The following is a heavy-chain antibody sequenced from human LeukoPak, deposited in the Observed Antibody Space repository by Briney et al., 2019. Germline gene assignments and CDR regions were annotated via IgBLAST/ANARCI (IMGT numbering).Heavy chain of an antibody. V-gene: IGHV4-61*08. CDR3: ARDYGGRRFDS. Sequence: SETLSLTCTVSGGSISSGGYYWNWIRQPPGKGLEWIGYIYYSGSINHNPSLKSRVTISLDTSKNQFSLKLSSVTTADTAVYYCARDYGGRRFDSWGQGTLVTVSS. J-gene: IGHJ4*02. D-gene: IGHD4-23*01. CDR2: IYYSGSI. CDR1: GGSISSGGYY.